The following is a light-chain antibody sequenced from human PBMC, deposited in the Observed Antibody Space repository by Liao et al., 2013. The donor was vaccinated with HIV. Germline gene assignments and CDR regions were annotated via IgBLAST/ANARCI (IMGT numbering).Light chain of an antibody. J-gene: IGLJ1*01. CDR2: YDS. CDR3: QVWDSSSDHYV. V-gene: IGLV3-21*04. CDR1: SIGSKS. Sequence: YVLTQSPSVSVAPGKTATISCGGDSIGSKSVHWYQQRPGQAPVLVMSYDSDRPSGIPERFSGSNSGNTATLTISRVEAGDEADYYCQVWDSSSDHYVFGTGSKVTVL.